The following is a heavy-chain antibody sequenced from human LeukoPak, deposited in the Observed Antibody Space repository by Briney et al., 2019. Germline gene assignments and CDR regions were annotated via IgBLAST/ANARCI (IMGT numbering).Heavy chain of an antibody. CDR3: AKDQYSRDRATLFDY. V-gene: IGHV3-23*01. D-gene: IGHD6-6*01. Sequence: LAGGSLRLSCAASGFTFSSYAMSWVRQAPGKGLEWVSAISGSGGSTYYADSVKGRFTISRDNSKNTLYLQMNSLRAEDTAVYYCAKDQYSRDRATLFDYWGQGTLVTVSS. CDR2: ISGSGGST. CDR1: GFTFSSYA. J-gene: IGHJ4*02.